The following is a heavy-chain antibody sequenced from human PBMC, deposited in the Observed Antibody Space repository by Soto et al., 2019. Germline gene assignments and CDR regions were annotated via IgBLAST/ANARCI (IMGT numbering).Heavy chain of an antibody. CDR2: IYYSGST. D-gene: IGHD5-12*01. V-gene: IGHV4-59*01. J-gene: IGHJ4*02. CDR1: GGSISSYY. Sequence: PSETLSLTCTVSGGSISSYYWSWIRQPPGKGLEWIGYIYYSGSTSYNPSLKSRVTISVDTSKNQFSLKLSSVTAADTAVYYCASIPRRDGYNFDYWGQGTLVTVSS. CDR3: ASIPRRDGYNFDY.